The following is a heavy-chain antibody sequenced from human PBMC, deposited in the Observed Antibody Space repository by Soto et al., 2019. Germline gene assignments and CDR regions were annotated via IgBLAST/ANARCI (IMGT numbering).Heavy chain of an antibody. CDR3: ARDWDSSGLFDP. CDR1: GASITTYY. CDR2: ISYSGST. Sequence: SETLSLTCSVSGASITTYYWSWIRQPPGKGLEWIGSISYSGSTKYNPSLGSRVMISLDTSKNQFSLRLTSVTAADTALYYCARDWDSSGLFDPWGQGALVTVSS. V-gene: IGHV4-59*01. J-gene: IGHJ5*02. D-gene: IGHD3-10*01.